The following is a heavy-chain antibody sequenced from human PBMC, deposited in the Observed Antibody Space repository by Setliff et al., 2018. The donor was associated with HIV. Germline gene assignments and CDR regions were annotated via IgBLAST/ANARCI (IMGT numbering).Heavy chain of an antibody. CDR1: GYNITTYW. CDR2: IYPGDSDT. Sequence: GESLKISCKASGYNITTYWIGWVRQMPGKGLEWMGIIYPGDSDTRYSPSFQGQVTISADKSISTAYLQWSSLKASDTAMYYCARELNGAFDIWGQGTMVTVSS. V-gene: IGHV5-51*01. D-gene: IGHD1-1*01. J-gene: IGHJ3*02. CDR3: ARELNGAFDI.